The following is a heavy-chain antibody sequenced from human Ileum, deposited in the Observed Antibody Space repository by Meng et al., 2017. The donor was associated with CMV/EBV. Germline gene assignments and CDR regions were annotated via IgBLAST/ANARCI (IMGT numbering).Heavy chain of an antibody. CDR3: VKGGGAH. CDR1: GYIFTTYD. J-gene: IGHJ4*02. Sequence: ASVKVSCKVSGYIFTTYDINWVRQAPGQGLEWMGWMNPQSGGTRYAQKFQGRVTMARDTSINTAYLEMSSLTSDDTAVYSCVKGGGAHWGQGTLVTVSS. CDR2: MNPQSGGT. V-gene: IGHV1-8*01.